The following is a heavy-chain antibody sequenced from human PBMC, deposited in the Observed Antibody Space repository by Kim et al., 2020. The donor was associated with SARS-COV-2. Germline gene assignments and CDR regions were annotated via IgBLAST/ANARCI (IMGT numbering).Heavy chain of an antibody. CDR1: GFTFSSYW. CDR3: ARESHYAMVV. V-gene: IGHV3-74*01. Sequence: LSLTCAASGFTFSSYWMQWVRQAPGKGLVWVSVIKSDGSSTNYADSVKGRFTISRDNAKNTLYLQMNSLRAEDTAVYYCARESHYAMVVWGQGTTVTVSS. CDR2: IKSDGSST. J-gene: IGHJ6*02.